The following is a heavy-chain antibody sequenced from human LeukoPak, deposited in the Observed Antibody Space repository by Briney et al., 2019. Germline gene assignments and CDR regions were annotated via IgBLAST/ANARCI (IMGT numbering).Heavy chain of an antibody. CDR3: ARDRYYESSGNLDY. CDR1: GASVSSGGCY. J-gene: IGHJ4*02. D-gene: IGHD3-22*01. CDR2: IYYSGNT. Sequence: SETLSLTCTVSGASVSSGGCYWTWIRQPPGEGLEWIGYIYYSGNTNYNPSLRSRVTMSIDTSKNQFSLKLTSVTAADTVVYYCARDRYYESSGNLDYWGQGNLVTVSS. V-gene: IGHV4-61*08.